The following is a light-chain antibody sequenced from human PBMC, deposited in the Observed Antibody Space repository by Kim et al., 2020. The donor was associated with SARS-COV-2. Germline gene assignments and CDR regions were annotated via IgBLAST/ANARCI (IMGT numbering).Light chain of an antibody. CDR3: GTWDSSLIASV. V-gene: IGLV2-11*01. CDR2: AVS. CDR1: SSDVGGYNY. J-gene: IGLJ3*02. Sequence: QSALTQPRSVSGSPGQSVTISCAGTSSDVGGYNYVSWYQLHPGKAPKLMIYAVSKRPSGVPDRFSGSKSGNTASLTISGLQAEDEADYYCGTWDSSLIASVFGGGTKVTVL.